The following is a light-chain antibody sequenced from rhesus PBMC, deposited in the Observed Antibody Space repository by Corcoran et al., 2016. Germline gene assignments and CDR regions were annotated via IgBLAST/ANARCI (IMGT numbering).Light chain of an antibody. J-gene: IGKJ1*01. V-gene: IGKV1-32*02. CDR1: QGISSY. Sequence: DIQMSQSPSSLSASVGDRVTITCRASQGISSYLNWYQQKPGKAPKLLIYYANSLASGAPSRFSGSGSGTEFTLTISSLQPEDFATYYCQQGNSNPRTFGQGTKVEIK. CDR2: YAN. CDR3: QQGNSNPRT.